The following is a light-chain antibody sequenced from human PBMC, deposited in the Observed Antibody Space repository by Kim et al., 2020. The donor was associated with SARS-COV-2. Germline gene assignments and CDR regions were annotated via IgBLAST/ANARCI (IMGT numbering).Light chain of an antibody. CDR3: SSYASDNTYV. CDR2: DVS. Sequence: QSALTQPASVSGSPGQSITISCTGTSTDIGGYNYVSWYQQHPGKAPELLIYDVSIRPSGISDRFSGSKSGNTASLTISGLQAEDEADYYCSSYASDNTYVFGTGTKVTVL. CDR1: STDIGGYNY. V-gene: IGLV2-14*03. J-gene: IGLJ1*01.